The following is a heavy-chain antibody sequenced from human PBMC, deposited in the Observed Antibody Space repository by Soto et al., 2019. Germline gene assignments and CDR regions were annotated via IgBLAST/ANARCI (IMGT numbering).Heavy chain of an antibody. CDR2: INHSGST. V-gene: IGHV4-34*01. J-gene: IGHJ2*01. CDR3: ARDYTTVTQYWYFDL. Sequence: SSETLSLTCAVYGGSFSGYYWSWIRQPPGKGLEWIGEINHSGSTNYNPSLKSRVTISVDTSKNQFSLKLSSVTAADTAVYYCARDYTTVTQYWYFDLWGRGTLVTVSS. CDR1: GGSFSGYY. D-gene: IGHD4-17*01.